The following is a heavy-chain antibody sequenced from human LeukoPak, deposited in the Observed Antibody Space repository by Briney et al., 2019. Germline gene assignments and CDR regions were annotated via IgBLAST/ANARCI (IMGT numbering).Heavy chain of an antibody. J-gene: IGHJ4*02. CDR3: ARSRSGFYFDY. Sequence: QSGGSLRLSCAASGFTFSSYTMHWVRQSPGKGLEWVSYISSSGTTIYYTDSVKGRFTISRDNAKNSLYLQMNSLRAEDTAVYYCARSRSGFYFDYWGQGTLVTVSS. CDR2: ISSSGTTI. CDR1: GFTFSSYT. D-gene: IGHD2-15*01. V-gene: IGHV3-48*04.